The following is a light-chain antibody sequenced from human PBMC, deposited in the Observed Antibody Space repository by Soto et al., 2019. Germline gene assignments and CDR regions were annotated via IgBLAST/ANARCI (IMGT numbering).Light chain of an antibody. CDR2: DVS. J-gene: IGLJ1*01. CDR1: SSDVGGYNY. V-gene: IGLV2-14*01. CDR3: SSYTSSSSYV. Sequence: QSALTQPASVSGSPGQSITISCTGTSSDVGGYNYVSWYQQQPGKAPKLMIYDVSNRPSGVSNRFSGSKSGNTASLTISGLQAEDEADYYCSSYTSSSSYVFGTG.